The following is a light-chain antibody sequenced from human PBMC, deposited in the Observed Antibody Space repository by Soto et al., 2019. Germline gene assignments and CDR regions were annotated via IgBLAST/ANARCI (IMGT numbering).Light chain of an antibody. Sequence: SYELTQPPSVSVSPGQTASIPCTGAKLGHKSACWYQQKAGQSPVLVIYEDTKRPSGIPELFSGSNSGNTATLTISGTQSMDEADYYCQVWDSSTVVFGGGTKLTVL. CDR1: KLGHKS. CDR3: QVWDSSTVV. V-gene: IGLV3-1*01. CDR2: EDT. J-gene: IGLJ2*01.